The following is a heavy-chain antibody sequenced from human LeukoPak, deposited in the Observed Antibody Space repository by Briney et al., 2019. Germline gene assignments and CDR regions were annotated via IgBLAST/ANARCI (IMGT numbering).Heavy chain of an antibody. J-gene: IGHJ2*01. D-gene: IGHD6-13*01. CDR3: AKPPIAAALGRYFDL. CDR2: ISSGGST. CDR1: GFTVNNNY. Sequence: GGSLRLSCVASGFTVNNNYMNWVRQGPGKGLEWVSVISSGGSTYYADSVKGRFTISRDNSKNTLYLQMNSLRAEDTAVYYCAKPPIAAALGRYFDLWGRGTLVTVSS. V-gene: IGHV3-53*05.